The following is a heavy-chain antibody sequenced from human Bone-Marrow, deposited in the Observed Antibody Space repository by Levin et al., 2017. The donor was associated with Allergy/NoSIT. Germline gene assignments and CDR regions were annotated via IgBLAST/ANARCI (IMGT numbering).Heavy chain of an antibody. Sequence: PPGGSLRLSCAASGFSFSSTWMHWVRQTPGEGLVWVSRINSDGTTYYADSVKGRFIISRDNAKSTLYLQMNRLRVEDTAVYYCAREWYYTTDYWGHGTLVTVSS. CDR3: AREWYYTTDY. CDR2: INSDGTT. J-gene: IGHJ4*01. D-gene: IGHD2/OR15-2a*01. CDR1: GFSFSSTW. V-gene: IGHV3-74*01.